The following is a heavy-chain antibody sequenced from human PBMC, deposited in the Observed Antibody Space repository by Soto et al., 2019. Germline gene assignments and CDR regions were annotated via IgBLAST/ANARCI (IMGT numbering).Heavy chain of an antibody. CDR3: ARVADSGCTGGWFGP. J-gene: IGHJ5*02. Sequence: GGSLRLSCAASGFTFSSYWMSWVRQAPGKGLEWVAVVSFDERIKYYADSVNGRFTISRDISKNTLFLQMNSLRPDDTAVYYCARVADSGCTGGWFGPWGQGTLVTVSS. V-gene: IGHV3-30*03. CDR2: VSFDERIK. CDR1: GFTFSSYW. D-gene: IGHD6-19*01.